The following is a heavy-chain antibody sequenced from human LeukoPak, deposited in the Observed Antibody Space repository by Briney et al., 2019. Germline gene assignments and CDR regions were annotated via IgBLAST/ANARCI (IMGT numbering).Heavy chain of an antibody. D-gene: IGHD5-18*01. V-gene: IGHV3-23*01. CDR3: AKDTAVVPADY. CDR1: GFTFSSYG. J-gene: IGHJ4*02. Sequence: GGSLRLSCAASGFTFSSYGMRWVRQAPGKGLEWVSAISGSGGSTYYADSVKGRFTISRDNSKNTLYLQMNSLRAEDTAVYYCAKDTAVVPADYWGQGTLVTVSS. CDR2: ISGSGGST.